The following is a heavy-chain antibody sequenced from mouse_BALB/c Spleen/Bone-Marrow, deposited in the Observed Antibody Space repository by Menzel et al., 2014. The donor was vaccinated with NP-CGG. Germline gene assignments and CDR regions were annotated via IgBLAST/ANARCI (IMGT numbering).Heavy chain of an antibody. CDR1: GYTFSSYW. V-gene: IGHV1-9*01. Sequence: VQLQQSGAELMKPGASVKISCRATGYTFSSYWIEWVKQRPGHGLEWIGEILPGSGSTNYNEKFKGKATFTADTSSNTAYMQLSSLTSEDSAVYYCGNYYAMDYWGQGTSVTVSS. CDR2: ILPGSGST. CDR3: GNYYAMDY. J-gene: IGHJ4*01.